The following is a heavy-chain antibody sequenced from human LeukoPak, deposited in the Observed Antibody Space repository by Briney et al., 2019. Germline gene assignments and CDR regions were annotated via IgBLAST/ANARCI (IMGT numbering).Heavy chain of an antibody. Sequence: PSETLSLTCTVSGGSISSYYWSWIRQPPGKGLEWIGYIYYSGSTNYNPSLKSRVTISVDTSKNQFSLKLSSVTAADTAVYYCASSDKGYWGQGTLVTVSS. D-gene: IGHD2-15*01. CDR2: IYYSGST. CDR1: GGSISSYY. V-gene: IGHV4-59*08. CDR3: ASSDKGY. J-gene: IGHJ4*02.